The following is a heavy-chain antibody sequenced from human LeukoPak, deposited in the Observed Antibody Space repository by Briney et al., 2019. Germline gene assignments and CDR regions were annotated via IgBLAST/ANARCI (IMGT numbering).Heavy chain of an antibody. CDR3: ARDWMLFHRPDY. D-gene: IGHD2-21*01. CDR2: ISSSGSTV. CDR1: GFTFSSFE. J-gene: IGHJ4*02. V-gene: IGHV3-48*03. Sequence: GGSLRLSCAASGFTFSSFELNWVRQAPGKGLEWLSYISSSGSTVYYADSVKGRFTISRDNAKNSLYLQMNSLRAEDTAMYYCARDWMLFHRPDYWGQGTLVTVSS.